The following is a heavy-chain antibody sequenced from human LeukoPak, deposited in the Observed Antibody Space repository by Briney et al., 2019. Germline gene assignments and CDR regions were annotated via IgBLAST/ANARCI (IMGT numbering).Heavy chain of an antibody. Sequence: SETLSLTCTVSGYSISSGYNWGWIRQPPGKGLEWIGSFHHSGTTYYNPSLKSRVTLSGDTSNNQLSLQLNSVTPEDTAVYYCARSLDTDLREWGQGTLVTVSS. J-gene: IGHJ4*02. D-gene: IGHD5-18*01. CDR2: FHHSGTT. V-gene: IGHV4-38-2*02. CDR3: ARSLDTDLRE. CDR1: GYSISSGYN.